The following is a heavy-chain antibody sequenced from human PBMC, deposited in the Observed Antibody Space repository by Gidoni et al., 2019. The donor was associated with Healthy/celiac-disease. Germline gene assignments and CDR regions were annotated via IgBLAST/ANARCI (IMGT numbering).Heavy chain of an antibody. D-gene: IGHD6-13*01. Sequence: QVQLVQAGAEVKKPGFSVKVSCTAPGGPFSSYAISWVRQAPGNGLEWMGGIIPIFGTANYAQKFQGRVTITADEATSTAYMELSSLRSEDTAVYYCARSPRIAAVNWFDPWGQGTLVTVSS. V-gene: IGHV1-69*01. CDR1: GGPFSSYA. CDR3: ARSPRIAAVNWFDP. CDR2: IIPIFGTA. J-gene: IGHJ5*02.